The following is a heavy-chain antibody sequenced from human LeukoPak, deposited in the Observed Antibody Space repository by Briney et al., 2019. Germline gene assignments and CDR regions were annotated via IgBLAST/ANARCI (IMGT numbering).Heavy chain of an antibody. CDR1: GGSFSGYY. J-gene: IGHJ4*02. V-gene: IGHV4-34*01. CDR2: INHSGTT. D-gene: IGHD3-10*01. Sequence: PWETLSLTCAVYGGSFSGYYWSWIRQPPGKGLEWIGEINHSGTTNYNPSLKSRVTISLDTSKNQFSLKLSSVTAADTAVYYCASSGSGSYYNFDYWGQGTLVTVSS. CDR3: ASSGSGSYYNFDY.